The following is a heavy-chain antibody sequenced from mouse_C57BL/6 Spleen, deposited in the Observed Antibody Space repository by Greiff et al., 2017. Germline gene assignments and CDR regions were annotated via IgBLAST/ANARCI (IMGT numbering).Heavy chain of an antibody. D-gene: IGHD1-1*01. CDR1: GYTFTDYN. J-gene: IGHJ2*01. Sequence: VQLQQSGPELVKPGASVKIPCKASGYTFTDYNMDWVKQSHGKSLEWIGDINPNNGGTIYNQKFKGKATLTVDKSSSTAYMELRSLTSEDTAVXYCARTAYYYGRGLYYFDYWGQGTTLTVSS. CDR3: ARTAYYYGRGLYYFDY. V-gene: IGHV1-18*01. CDR2: INPNNGGT.